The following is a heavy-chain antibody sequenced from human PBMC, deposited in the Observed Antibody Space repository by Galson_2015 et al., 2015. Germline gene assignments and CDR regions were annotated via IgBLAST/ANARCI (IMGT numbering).Heavy chain of an antibody. Sequence: ISRDTSKNTLYLQMNSLRAEDTAVYYCARDLSSKGYYYYGLDVWGQGTTVTVSS. D-gene: IGHD4-11*01. CDR3: ARDLSSKGYYYYGLDV. V-gene: IGHV3-23*01. J-gene: IGHJ6*02.